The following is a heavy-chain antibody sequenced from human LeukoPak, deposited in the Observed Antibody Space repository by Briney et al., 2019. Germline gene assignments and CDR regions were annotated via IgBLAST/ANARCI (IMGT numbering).Heavy chain of an antibody. D-gene: IGHD1-26*01. Sequence: GGSLRLSCAASGFTFSSYAMSWVRQAPGKGLEWVSAISGSGGSTYYADSVKGRFTISRDNSKSTLYLHINNLRAEDTAVYYCARDFSLVVGAGDSWGKGTLVTVSS. V-gene: IGHV3-23*01. CDR3: ARDFSLVVGAGDS. CDR1: GFTFSSYA. J-gene: IGHJ5*02. CDR2: ISGSGGST.